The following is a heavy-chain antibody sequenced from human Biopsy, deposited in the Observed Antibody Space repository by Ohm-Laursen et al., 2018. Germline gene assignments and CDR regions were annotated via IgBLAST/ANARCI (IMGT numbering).Heavy chain of an antibody. J-gene: IGHJ6*02. CDR3: ARDSGILNYGNFKYYHYYGMDV. CDR2: IYYSVMT. Sequence: GTLSLTCPGSGDSVTKYYWSWIRQPPGKGLEWIGHIYYSVMTNYNPSLQSRVSISVDTSRNQVSLTLSSVTAADTAVYYCARDSGILNYGNFKYYHYYGMDVWGQGTKVTVSS. D-gene: IGHD4-11*01. CDR1: GDSVTKYY. V-gene: IGHV4-59*02.